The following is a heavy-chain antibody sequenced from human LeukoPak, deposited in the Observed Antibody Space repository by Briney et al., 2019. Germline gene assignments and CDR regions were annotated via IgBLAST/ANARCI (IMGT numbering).Heavy chain of an antibody. Sequence: GGSLRLSCAASGFSFSGHWMHWARQLPGKGLEWVSAISGSGGSTYYADSVKGRFTISRDNSKNTLYLQMNSLRAEDTAVYYCAKDHRYDFWSGSDYWGQGTLVTVSS. V-gene: IGHV3-23*01. D-gene: IGHD3-3*01. CDR3: AKDHRYDFWSGSDY. CDR1: GFSFSGHW. CDR2: ISGSGGST. J-gene: IGHJ4*02.